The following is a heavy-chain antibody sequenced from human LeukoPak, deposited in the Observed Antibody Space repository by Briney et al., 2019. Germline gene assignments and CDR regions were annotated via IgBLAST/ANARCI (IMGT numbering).Heavy chain of an antibody. J-gene: IGHJ6*02. V-gene: IGHV3-48*02. CDR2: ISSSSSTI. Sequence: GGSLRHSCAASGFTFSSYSMNWVRQAPGKGLEWVSYISSSSSTIYYADSVKGRFTISRDNAKNSLYLQMNSLRDEDTAVYYCARVSGTTPQYYYYGMDVWGQETTVTVSS. CDR3: ARVSGTTPQYYYYGMDV. D-gene: IGHD1-14*01. CDR1: GFTFSSYS.